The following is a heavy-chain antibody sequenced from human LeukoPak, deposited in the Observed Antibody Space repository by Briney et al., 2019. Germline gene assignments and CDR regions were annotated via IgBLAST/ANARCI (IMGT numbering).Heavy chain of an antibody. CDR2: ISYDGSNK. V-gene: IGHV3-30*03. CDR3: ASESSGYYYGIDY. Sequence: GGSLRLSCAASGFTFSRFGMHWVRQAPGKGLEWVAVISYDGSNKYYTDSVKGRFTISRDNSKNTLYLQMNSLRAEDTAVYYCASESSGYYYGIDYWGQGTLVTVSS. D-gene: IGHD3-22*01. CDR1: GFTFSRFG. J-gene: IGHJ4*02.